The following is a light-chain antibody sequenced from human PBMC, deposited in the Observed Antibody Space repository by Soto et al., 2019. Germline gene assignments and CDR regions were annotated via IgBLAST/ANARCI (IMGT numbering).Light chain of an antibody. CDR2: GAS. CDR3: QQYGSSQT. V-gene: IGKV3-20*01. J-gene: IGKJ2*01. CDR1: QSVSSYY. Sequence: EVVLTQSPGTLSLSPGERATLSCRASQSVSSYYLAWYQQKPGQAPRLLIYGASSRATGIPDRFSGSGSGTVFTLTISRLEPEDFAVYYCQQYGSSQTFGQGTKLEIK.